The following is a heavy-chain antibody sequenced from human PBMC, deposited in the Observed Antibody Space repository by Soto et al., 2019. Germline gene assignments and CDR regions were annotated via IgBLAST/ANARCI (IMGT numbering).Heavy chain of an antibody. CDR3: ARESGGATTTVDYYYSYMDV. Sequence: QVQLVQSGAEVKKPGASVTVSCRSSGDTFNDYYIHWVRQAPGQGLKWMGWINPNGGVTKCARKLHAWVNMTRHTSTRTVYMQLSRLRSDDTAVYYCARESGGATTTVDYYYSYMDVWGTGTTVTVPS. D-gene: IGHD5-12*01. CDR2: INPNGGVT. V-gene: IGHV1-2*04. CDR1: GDTFNDYY. J-gene: IGHJ6*03.